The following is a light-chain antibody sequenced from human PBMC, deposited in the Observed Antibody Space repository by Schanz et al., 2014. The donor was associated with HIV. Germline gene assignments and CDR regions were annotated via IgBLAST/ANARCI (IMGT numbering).Light chain of an antibody. Sequence: QSVLTQPPSASGAPGQRVTISCSGSSSNVGTNYEYWYQQLPGMAPKLLVYKNHQRPSGVPDRFSGSKSGTSATLAISGLRSEDEADYYCQSYDNSLRVFLFGGGTQPTVL. CDR1: SSNVGTNY. CDR2: KNH. CDR3: QSYDNSLRVFL. V-gene: IGLV1-47*01. J-gene: IGLJ7*01.